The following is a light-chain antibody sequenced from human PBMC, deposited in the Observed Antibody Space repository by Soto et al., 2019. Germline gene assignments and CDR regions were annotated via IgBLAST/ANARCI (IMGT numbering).Light chain of an antibody. CDR3: QQHSDWVT. V-gene: IGKV3-11*01. Sequence: EIVLTQSPATLSLSPGERGTLSCRASQSVSTYLAWYQQKPGQPPRLLIYDASNRATGIPARFSGSGSGTDFTLTISYIEPEDFAFYYCQQHSDWVTFGGGTKVEI. CDR2: DAS. CDR1: QSVSTY. J-gene: IGKJ4*01.